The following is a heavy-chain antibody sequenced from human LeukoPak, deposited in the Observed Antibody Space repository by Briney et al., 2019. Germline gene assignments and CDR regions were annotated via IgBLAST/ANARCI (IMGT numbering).Heavy chain of an antibody. V-gene: IGHV1-69*13. J-gene: IGHJ4*02. D-gene: IGHD3-10*01. CDR3: AKGTFGEFPYYFNY. CDR2: IIPLFRTE. CDR1: GGSFSAYA. Sequence: GASVKVSCKASGGSFSAYAFSWVRQAPGQGLEWMGGIIPLFRTEDYAQKFQGRVTITADASTSTVYMELSSLRSEDTAVYYCAKGTFGEFPYYFNYWGQGTPVTVSS.